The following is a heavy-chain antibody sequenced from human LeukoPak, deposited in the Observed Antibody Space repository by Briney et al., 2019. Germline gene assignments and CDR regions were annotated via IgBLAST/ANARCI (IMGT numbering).Heavy chain of an antibody. J-gene: IGHJ4*02. V-gene: IGHV3-74*01. D-gene: IGHD3-10*01. Sequence: GGSLRLSCAASGFSFSTTWMHWVRQVPGKGLVWVSRIQGDGSGIIYADSVKGRFTISRGNAKNTLYLQMSSLSDEDTAVYYCVRDWFLALDYWGQGTLVTVSS. CDR1: GFSFSTTW. CDR3: VRDWFLALDY. CDR2: IQGDGSGI.